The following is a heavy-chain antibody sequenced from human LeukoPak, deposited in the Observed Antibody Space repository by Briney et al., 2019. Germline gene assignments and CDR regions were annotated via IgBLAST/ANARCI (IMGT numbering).Heavy chain of an antibody. J-gene: IGHJ4*02. CDR1: GFTFSSYA. D-gene: IGHD5-12*01. V-gene: IGHV3-30-3*01. CDR3: ARDGPNSGYDAFDY. Sequence: GGSLRLSRAASGFTFSSYAMHWVRQAPGKGLEWVAVISYDGSNKYYADSVKGRFTISRDNSKNTLYLQMNSLRAEDTAVYYCARDGPNSGYDAFDYWGQGTLVTVSS. CDR2: ISYDGSNK.